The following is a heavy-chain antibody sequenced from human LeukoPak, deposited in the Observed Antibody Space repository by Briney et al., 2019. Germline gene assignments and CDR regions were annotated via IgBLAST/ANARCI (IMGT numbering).Heavy chain of an antibody. J-gene: IGHJ3*02. Sequence: QPGGSLRLSCAASGFTLSSYAMSWVRQAPGKGLEWVSAISGSGGSTYYADSVKGRFTISRDNSKNTLYLQMNSLRAEDTAGYYCAKDPWEWEHPDAFDIWGQGTMVTVSS. D-gene: IGHD1-26*01. CDR3: AKDPWEWEHPDAFDI. CDR1: GFTLSSYA. CDR2: ISGSGGST. V-gene: IGHV3-23*01.